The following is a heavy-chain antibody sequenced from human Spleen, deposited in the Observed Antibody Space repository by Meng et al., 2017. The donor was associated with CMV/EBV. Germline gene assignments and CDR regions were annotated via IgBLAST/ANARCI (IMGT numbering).Heavy chain of an antibody. V-gene: IGHV5-51*01. J-gene: IGHJ4*02. Sequence: GAEVKKPGESLKISGKGSAYSFTSYWIGWVRQMPGKGLEWMGIIYPGDSDSRYSPSLQGQVTISVDKSINTAYVQWTSLKASDTAMYYCARRGADLQKDKFQLNPFDYWGQGTLVTVSS. CDR1: AYSFTSYW. CDR3: ARRGADLQKDKFQLNPFDY. CDR2: IYPGDSDS. D-gene: IGHD1-1*01.